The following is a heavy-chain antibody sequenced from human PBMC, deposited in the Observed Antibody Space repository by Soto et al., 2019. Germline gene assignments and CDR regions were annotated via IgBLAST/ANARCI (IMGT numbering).Heavy chain of an antibody. CDR2: FLPIFGTE. CDR1: GGTFSSYA. Sequence: QVQLVQSGAEVKKPGSSVRVSCKASGGTFSSYAISWVRQAPGQGLEWMGGFLPIFGTENYAQKVQGRVTMTADETTSTAYMELSSLRSEDTAVYYCARDRIAGSKYYYGMDVWGQGTTDTVSS. D-gene: IGHD6-13*01. J-gene: IGHJ6*02. V-gene: IGHV1-69*01. CDR3: ARDRIAGSKYYYGMDV.